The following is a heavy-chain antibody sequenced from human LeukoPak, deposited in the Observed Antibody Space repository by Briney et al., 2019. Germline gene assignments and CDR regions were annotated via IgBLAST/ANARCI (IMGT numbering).Heavy chain of an antibody. CDR1: GFTFSSYS. V-gene: IGHV3-48*04. CDR3: ARFGDYHPFDY. Sequence: GGSLRLSCAASGFTFSSYSMNWVRQAPGKGLEWASYISSSSSTIYYADSVKGRFTISRDNAKNSLYLQMNSLRAEDTAVYYCARFGDYHPFDYWGQGTLVTVSS. CDR2: ISSSSSTI. J-gene: IGHJ4*02. D-gene: IGHD4-17*01.